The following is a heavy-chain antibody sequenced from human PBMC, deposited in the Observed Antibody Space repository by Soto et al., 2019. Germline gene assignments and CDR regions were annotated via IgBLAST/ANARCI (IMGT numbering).Heavy chain of an antibody. CDR1: GFTFSNYA. CDR2: IWYDGSDK. V-gene: IGHV3-33*01. CDR3: ARTPVVGNYYYYGMDV. Sequence: QVQLVESGGGVVQPGRSLRLSCAASGFTFSNYAMHWVRQAPGKGLEWVAGIWYDGSDKYYADSVKGRFTISRDNSKNTLYLQMNSLRAEDTAVYYCARTPVVGNYYYYGMDVWGQGTTVTVSS. J-gene: IGHJ6*02. D-gene: IGHD2-15*01.